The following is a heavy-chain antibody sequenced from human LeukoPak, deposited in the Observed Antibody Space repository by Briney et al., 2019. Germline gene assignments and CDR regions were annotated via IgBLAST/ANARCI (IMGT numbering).Heavy chain of an antibody. CDR1: GFTFSSYA. CDR2: IWSDGSKK. Sequence: PGGSLRLSCAASGFTFSSYAMHWVRQAPGKGLEWVALIWSDGSKKYYTDSVKGRFTISRDDSKNTLFLQMNSLRAEDMAVYYCARDIGTWPYSLFDYWGQGNLVCVSS. CDR3: ARDIGTWPYSLFDY. V-gene: IGHV3-33*08. J-gene: IGHJ4*02. D-gene: IGHD2-15*01.